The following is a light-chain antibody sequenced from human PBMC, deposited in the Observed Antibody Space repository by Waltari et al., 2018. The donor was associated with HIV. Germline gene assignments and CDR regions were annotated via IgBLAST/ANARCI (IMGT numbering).Light chain of an antibody. CDR1: QSLLHSNKKNY. Sequence: DFVMTQSPLSLPVTPGGPASTSSQSSQSLLHSNKKNYLDWYLQKPGQSQQLLIYLGSNRASGVPDRFSGSGSGTDFTLKISRVEAEDVGVYYCMQALQTITFGQGTRLEIK. CDR2: LGS. J-gene: IGKJ5*01. V-gene: IGKV2-28*01. CDR3: MQALQTIT.